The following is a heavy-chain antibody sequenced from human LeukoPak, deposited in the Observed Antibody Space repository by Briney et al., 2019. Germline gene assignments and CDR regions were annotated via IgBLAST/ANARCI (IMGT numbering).Heavy chain of an antibody. D-gene: IGHD3-3*01. Sequence: SETLSLTCTVSGGSISSGGYYWSWIRQHPGKGLEWIGYIYYSGSTYYNPSLKSRVTKSVDTSKNQFSLKLSSVTAADTAVYYCARENPVWSGLYYYYGMDVWGQGTTVTVSS. CDR1: GGSISSGGYY. CDR3: ARENPVWSGLYYYYGMDV. V-gene: IGHV4-31*03. CDR2: IYYSGST. J-gene: IGHJ6*02.